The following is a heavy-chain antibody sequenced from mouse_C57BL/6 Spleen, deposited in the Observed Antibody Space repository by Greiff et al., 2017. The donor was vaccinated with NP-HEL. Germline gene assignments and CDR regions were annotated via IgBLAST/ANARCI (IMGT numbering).Heavy chain of an antibody. V-gene: IGHV1-64*01. D-gene: IGHD2-1*01. CDR3: ARSSYGKGRDYAMDY. J-gene: IGHJ4*01. Sequence: QVQLQQPGAELVKPGASVKLSCKASGYTFTSYWMHWVKQRPGQGLEWIGMIHPNSGSTNYNEKFTSKATLTVDKSSSTAYMQLSSLTSEDSAVYYCARSSYGKGRDYAMDYWGQGTSVTVSS. CDR1: GYTFTSYW. CDR2: IHPNSGST.